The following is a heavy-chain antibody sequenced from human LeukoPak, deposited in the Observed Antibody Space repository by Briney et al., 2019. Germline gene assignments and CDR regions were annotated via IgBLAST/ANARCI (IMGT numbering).Heavy chain of an antibody. J-gene: IGHJ4*02. CDR1: GFTFSSYA. V-gene: IGHV3-23*01. CDR2: ISGSGGST. Sequence: GGSLRLSCAASGFTFSSYAMSWVRQAPGKGLEWVSAISGSGGSTYYADSVKGRFTISRDNSKNTLHLQMNSLRAEDTAVYYCAKAWDIVVVPAALRFDYWGQGTLVTVSS. D-gene: IGHD2-2*01. CDR3: AKAWDIVVVPAALRFDY.